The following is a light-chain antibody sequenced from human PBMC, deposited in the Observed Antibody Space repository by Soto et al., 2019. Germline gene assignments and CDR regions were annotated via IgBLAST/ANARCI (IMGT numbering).Light chain of an antibody. V-gene: IGLV2-11*01. CDR3: CSYGGSYTYV. J-gene: IGLJ1*01. Sequence: QSALTQPRSVSGSPGQSVTISCTGTSSDVGAYNYVSWYQQHPGKAPKLMIYDVSKRPSGVPDRFSGSKSGNTASLTISGLQAKDEADYYCCSYGGSYTYVFGTGTKLTVL. CDR2: DVS. CDR1: SSDVGAYNY.